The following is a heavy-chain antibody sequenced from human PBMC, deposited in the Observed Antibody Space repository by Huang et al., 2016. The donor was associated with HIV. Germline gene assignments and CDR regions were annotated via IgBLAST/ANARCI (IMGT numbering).Heavy chain of an antibody. CDR2: IKSANGYT. D-gene: IGHD3-22*01. J-gene: IGHJ6*03. V-gene: IGHV1-18*01. CDR3: ARDFRKGHYYDSNGKRRLLYYYYMDV. Sequence: QVHLVQSGAEVKKPGASVKVSCKASGYTFTTYGFRWVRQAPGQGIEWIGSIKSANGYTNYAQKVQGRVTMTADTSTSTAYMGVRSLRADDTAVYYCARDFRKGHYYDSNGKRRLLYYYYMDVWGKGTTVIVSS. CDR1: GYTFTTYG.